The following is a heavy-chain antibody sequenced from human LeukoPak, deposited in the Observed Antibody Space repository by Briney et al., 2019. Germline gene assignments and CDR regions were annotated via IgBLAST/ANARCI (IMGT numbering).Heavy chain of an antibody. CDR1: GYTFTSYA. J-gene: IGHJ6*03. Sequence: RASVKVSCKASGYTFTSYAISWVRQAPGQGLVWMGGIIPIFGTANYAQKFQGRVTITADKSTSTAYMELSSLRSEDTAVYYCARIESVVATGGYYYMDVWGKGTTVTVSS. CDR3: ARIESVVATGGYYYMDV. V-gene: IGHV1-69*06. CDR2: IIPIFGTA. D-gene: IGHD2-15*01.